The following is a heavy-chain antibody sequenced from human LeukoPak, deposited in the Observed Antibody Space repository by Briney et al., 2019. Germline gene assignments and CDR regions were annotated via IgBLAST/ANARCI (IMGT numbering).Heavy chain of an antibody. CDR1: GFTFSSYS. D-gene: IGHD1-26*01. J-gene: IGHJ4*02. CDR3: ARDDSRAMHSGSYLSADY. CDR2: ISSSSSYI. Sequence: GGSLRLSCAASGFTFSSYSMNWVRQAPGKGLEWVSSISSSSSYIYYADSVKGRFTISRDNAKNSLYLQMNSLRAEDTAVYYCARDDSRAMHSGSYLSADYWGQGTLVTVSS. V-gene: IGHV3-21*01.